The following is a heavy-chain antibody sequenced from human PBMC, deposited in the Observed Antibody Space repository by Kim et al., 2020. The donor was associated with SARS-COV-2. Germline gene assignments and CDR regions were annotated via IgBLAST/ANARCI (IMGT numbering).Heavy chain of an antibody. Sequence: ASVKVSCKASGYTFTGYYMHWVRQAPGQGLEWMGWINPNSGGTNYAQKFQGWVTMTRDTSISTAYMELSRLRSDDTAVYYCARGDVDIVATITWFDPWGQGTLVTVSS. D-gene: IGHD5-12*01. CDR3: ARGDVDIVATITWFDP. J-gene: IGHJ5*02. CDR2: INPNSGGT. CDR1: GYTFTGYY. V-gene: IGHV1-2*04.